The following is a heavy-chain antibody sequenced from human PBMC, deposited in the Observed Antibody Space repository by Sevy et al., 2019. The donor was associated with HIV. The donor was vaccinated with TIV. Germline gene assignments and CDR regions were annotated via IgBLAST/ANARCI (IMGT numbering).Heavy chain of an antibody. J-gene: IGHJ2*01. CDR2: VYHTGTT. V-gene: IGHV4-59*12. D-gene: IGHD3-22*01. CDR1: GASITSYY. CDR3: ARACRRPPVVDSNWYFDV. Sequence: SETLSLTCAVSGASITSYYWNWIRQSPGKGLEWIAYVYHTGTTSYNPSLKSRVSTSLDTSRSQFSLTMYSVTAADTAIYYCARACRRPPVVDSNWYFDVWGRGTLVTVSS.